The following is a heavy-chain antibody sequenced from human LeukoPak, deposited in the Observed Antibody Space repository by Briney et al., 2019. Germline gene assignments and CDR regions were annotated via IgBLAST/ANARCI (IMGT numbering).Heavy chain of an antibody. CDR3: ARVYLGIYYDGSPSPFDY. J-gene: IGHJ4*02. Sequence: GASVKVSCKASGYTFTSYAVIWVRRVPGQGLKWMGWISGYNGNTKSSQSLQDRVIMTTDTSTRTAYMELRSLRPDDTAVYYCARVYLGIYYDGSPSPFDYWGQGTLVTVSS. V-gene: IGHV1-18*01. CDR1: GYTFTSYA. D-gene: IGHD3-22*01. CDR2: ISGYNGNT.